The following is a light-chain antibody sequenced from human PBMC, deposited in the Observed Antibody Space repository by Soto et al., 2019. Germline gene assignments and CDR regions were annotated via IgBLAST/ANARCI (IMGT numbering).Light chain of an antibody. CDR2: EVS. J-gene: IGLJ1*01. CDR3: SSYTSTSSDV. CDR1: SSDIGAYNY. Sequence: QSVLTQPASVSGSPGQSITISCTGTSSDIGAYNYVSWYQQHPGTAPKLMIYEVSNRPSGISNRFSGSKSGNTASLTISWLQADDEADYYCSSYTSTSSDVFGTGTKVTVL. V-gene: IGLV2-14*01.